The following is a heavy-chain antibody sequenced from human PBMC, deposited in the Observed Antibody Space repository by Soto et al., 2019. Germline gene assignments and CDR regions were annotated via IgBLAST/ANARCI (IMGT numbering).Heavy chain of an antibody. D-gene: IGHD5-18*01. CDR2: ISYDGSNK. V-gene: IGHV3-30*03. CDR1: GFTFSSYG. CDR3: ARWKGRARQLSFFCMDV. Sequence: GGSLRLSCAASGFTFSSYGMHWVRQAPGKGLEWVAVISYDGSNKYYADSVKRRFTISRDNSKNTLYLQMNSLRAEDTAVYYCARWKGRARQLSFFCMDVWGQGTTVTVSS. J-gene: IGHJ6*02.